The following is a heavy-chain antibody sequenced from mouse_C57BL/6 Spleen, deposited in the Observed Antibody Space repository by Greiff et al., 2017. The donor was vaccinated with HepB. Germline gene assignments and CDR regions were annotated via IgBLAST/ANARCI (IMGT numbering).Heavy chain of an antibody. Sequence: QVQLKESGPELVKPGASVKISCKASGYAFSSSWMNWVKQRPGKGLEWIGRIYPGDGDTNYNGKFKGKATLTADKSSSTAYMQLSSLTSEDSAVYFCVYYDYDVDWGQGTLVTVSA. CDR2: IYPGDGDT. D-gene: IGHD2-4*01. J-gene: IGHJ3*01. CDR1: GYAFSSSW. V-gene: IGHV1-82*01. CDR3: VYYDYDVD.